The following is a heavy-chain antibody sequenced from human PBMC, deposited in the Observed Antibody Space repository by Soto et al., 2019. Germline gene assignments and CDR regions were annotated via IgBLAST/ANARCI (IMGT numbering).Heavy chain of an antibody. J-gene: IGHJ6*02. CDR1: GFTFSSYA. V-gene: IGHV3-21*01. Sequence: PGGSLRLSCSASGFTFSSYAMHWVRQAPGKGLEWVSSISSSSSYIYYADSVKGRFTISRDNAKNSLYLQMNSLRAEDTAVYYCARDRQVEMATIGGFLNYYYGMDVWGQGTTVTVSS. D-gene: IGHD5-12*01. CDR3: ARDRQVEMATIGGFLNYYYGMDV. CDR2: ISSSSSYI.